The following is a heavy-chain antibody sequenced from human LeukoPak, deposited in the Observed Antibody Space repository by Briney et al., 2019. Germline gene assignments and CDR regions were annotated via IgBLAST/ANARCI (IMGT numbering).Heavy chain of an antibody. CDR3: ASEISGSYPDY. V-gene: IGHV4-59*01. J-gene: IGHJ4*02. Sequence: SETLSLTCTVSGSSIRSYYWTWIRQPPGKGLEWIGNIYYSGSTNYNPSLKSRVTISVDTSKNQFSLKLSSVTAADTPVYYCASEISGSYPDYWGQGTLVTVSS. D-gene: IGHD1-26*01. CDR2: IYYSGST. CDR1: GSSIRSYY.